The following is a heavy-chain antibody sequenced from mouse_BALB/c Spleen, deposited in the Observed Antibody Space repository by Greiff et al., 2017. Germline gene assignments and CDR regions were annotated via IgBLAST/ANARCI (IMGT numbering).Heavy chain of an antibody. CDR1: GYTFTDYA. CDR2: ISTYYGDA. CDR3: ARGDDYDGIAY. J-gene: IGHJ3*01. Sequence: QVQLKQSGAELVRPGVSVKISCKGSGYTFTDYAMHWVKQSHAKSLEWIGVISTYYGDASYNQKFKGKATMTVDKSSSTAYMELARLTSEDSAIYYCARGDDYDGIAYWGQGTLVTVSA. D-gene: IGHD2-4*01. V-gene: IGHV1S137*01.